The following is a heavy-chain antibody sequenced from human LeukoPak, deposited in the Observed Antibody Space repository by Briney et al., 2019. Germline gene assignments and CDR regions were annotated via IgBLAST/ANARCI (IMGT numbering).Heavy chain of an antibody. Sequence: SETLSLTCTVSGYSINSGYYWGWIRQPPGKGLEWIGSIYHSGSTYYNPSLKSRVTISVDTSKNQFSLKLSSVTAADTAVYYCASRLERDAFDIWGQGTMVTVSS. D-gene: IGHD6-25*01. CDR2: IYHSGST. CDR1: GYSINSGYY. J-gene: IGHJ3*02. V-gene: IGHV4-38-2*02. CDR3: ASRLERDAFDI.